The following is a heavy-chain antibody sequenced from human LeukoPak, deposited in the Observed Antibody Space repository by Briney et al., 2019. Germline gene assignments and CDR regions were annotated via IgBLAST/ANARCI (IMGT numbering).Heavy chain of an antibody. V-gene: IGHV3-21*01. CDR1: GFTFSSYS. J-gene: IGHJ4*02. CDR3: ARTYNWNVMYYFDY. D-gene: IGHD1-20*01. Sequence: PGGSLRLSCAASGFTFSSYSMNWVRQAPGKGLEWVSSISSSSSYIYYADSVKGRFTISGDNAKNSLYLQMNSLRAEDTAVYYCARTYNWNVMYYFDYWGQGTLVTVSS. CDR2: ISSSSSYI.